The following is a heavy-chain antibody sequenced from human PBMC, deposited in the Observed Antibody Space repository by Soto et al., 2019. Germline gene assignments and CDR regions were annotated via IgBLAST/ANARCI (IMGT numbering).Heavy chain of an antibody. CDR2: IGRGGDPI. CDR1: GFIFSEYQ. J-gene: IGHJ6*02. V-gene: IGHV3-48*03. Sequence: GGSLRRSCVVSGFIFSEYQFNWVRQAPGKGLEWVSYIGRGGDPISDAHSVKRRFTSSRDEEKNILYLEMNSLRVEDTAIYYGLSAPGPMYYAMDACGQVPTVAVCS. D-gene: IGHD2-8*01. CDR3: LSAPGPMYYAMDA.